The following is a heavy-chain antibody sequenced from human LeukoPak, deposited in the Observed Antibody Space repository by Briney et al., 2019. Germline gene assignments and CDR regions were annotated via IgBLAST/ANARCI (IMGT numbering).Heavy chain of an antibody. V-gene: IGHV4-30-2*01. CDR1: GGSISSGGYS. CDR3: ARLINKPIAATGTGPFDH. J-gene: IGHJ4*02. Sequence: KASQTLSLTCAVSGGSISSGGYSWSWIRQPPGKGLEWIGYIYHSGSTYYNPSLKSRVTISVDRSKNQFSLKLSSVTAADTAVYYCARLINKPIAATGTGPFDHWGQGTLVTVSS. D-gene: IGHD6-13*01. CDR2: IYHSGST.